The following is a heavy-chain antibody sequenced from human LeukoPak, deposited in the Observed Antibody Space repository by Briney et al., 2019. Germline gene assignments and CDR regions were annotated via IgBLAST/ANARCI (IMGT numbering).Heavy chain of an antibody. CDR2: ISSSSSYT. J-gene: IGHJ4*02. CDR1: GFTFSDYY. V-gene: IGHV3-11*06. Sequence: GGSLRLSCAASGFTFSDYYMSWIRQAPGKGLEWVLYISSSSSYTNYADSVKGRFTISRDNAKNSLYLQMNSLRAEDTAVYYCARKAIRGYVDYWGQGTLVTVSS. D-gene: IGHD5-18*01. CDR3: ARKAIRGYVDY.